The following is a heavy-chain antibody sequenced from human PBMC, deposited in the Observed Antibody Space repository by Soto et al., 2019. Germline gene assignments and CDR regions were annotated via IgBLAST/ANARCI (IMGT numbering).Heavy chain of an antibody. Sequence: QLQLQESGPGRVKPSETLSLTCTVSGGSISSSSYYWGWIRQPPGKGLEWIGSIYYSGSTYYNPSLKSRVTISVDTSKNQFSLKLSSVTAADTAVYYCARLLRHNYYGMDVWGQGTTVTVSS. V-gene: IGHV4-39*01. CDR1: GGSISSSSYY. J-gene: IGHJ6*02. CDR3: ARLLRHNYYGMDV. D-gene: IGHD5-12*01. CDR2: IYYSGST.